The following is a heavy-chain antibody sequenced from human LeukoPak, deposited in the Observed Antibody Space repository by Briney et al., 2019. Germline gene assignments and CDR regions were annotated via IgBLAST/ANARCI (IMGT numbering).Heavy chain of an antibody. CDR3: ARSYDFGRGPPGDAFDN. D-gene: IGHD3-3*01. CDR2: IDARSGIT. Sequence: GGSLRLSCATSGFTFSRYGMNWVRQAPGKGPEWVSYIDARSGITYYADSVQGRFTISRDDARESVFLQMDGLRVDDTAVYYCARSYDFGRGPPGDAFDNWGPGTWVIVSA. V-gene: IGHV3-48*01. CDR1: GFTFSRYG. J-gene: IGHJ3*02.